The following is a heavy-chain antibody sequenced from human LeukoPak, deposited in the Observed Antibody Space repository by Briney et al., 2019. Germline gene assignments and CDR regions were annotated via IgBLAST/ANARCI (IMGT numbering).Heavy chain of an antibody. CDR3: ARSMPLAYCGGDCYGAFDI. Sequence: ASVKVSCKASGYTFTSYGISWVRQAPGQGLEWMGWISAYNGNTNYAQKLQGRVTMTTDTSTSTAYMELRSLRSEDTAVYYCARSMPLAYCGGDCYGAFDIWGQGTMVTVSS. V-gene: IGHV1-18*01. D-gene: IGHD2-21*02. J-gene: IGHJ3*02. CDR1: GYTFTSYG. CDR2: ISAYNGNT.